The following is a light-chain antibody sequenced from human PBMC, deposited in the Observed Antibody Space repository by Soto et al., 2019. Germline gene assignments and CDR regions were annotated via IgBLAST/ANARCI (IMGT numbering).Light chain of an antibody. CDR2: GGS. CDR1: QSISGT. J-gene: IGKJ1*01. Sequence: ILMTQSPSTLSLSPGGRATLSCRASQSISGTLAWYQQKPGQAPRLLIYGGSSRATGIPVRLSGSGSETDFTLTITRLEPEDSAVYYCQQYSSSRTFGQGTKVDIK. CDR3: QQYSSSRT. V-gene: IGKV3-20*01.